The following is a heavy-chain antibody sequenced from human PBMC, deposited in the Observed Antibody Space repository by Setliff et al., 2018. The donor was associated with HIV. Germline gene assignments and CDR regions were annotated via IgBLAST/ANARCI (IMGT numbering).Heavy chain of an antibody. CDR2: IIPSLGTA. CDR3: AAYFYDYGDTFDY. V-gene: IGHV1-69*08. Sequence: SVKVSCKSSGDTFTGYTITWVRQAPGQGLEWMGGIIPSLGTANYAQRFQGKVTITADKSTSTAYMEVRSLRSEDTAVYYCAAYFYDYGDTFDYWGQGTLVTVSS. D-gene: IGHD4-17*01. CDR1: GDTFTGYT. J-gene: IGHJ4*02.